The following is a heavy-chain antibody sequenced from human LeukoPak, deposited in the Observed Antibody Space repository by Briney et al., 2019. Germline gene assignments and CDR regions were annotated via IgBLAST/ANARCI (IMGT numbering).Heavy chain of an antibody. CDR1: GISVKSNY. CDR3: AREIFWSGYYSNLHFDY. D-gene: IGHD3-3*01. Sequence: GGSLRLSCAASGISVKSNYMNWVRQTPGAGLEWVSLISSGDDTDYADSVRGRFTISRDNAKNSLYLQMNSLRAEDTAVYYCAREIFWSGYYSNLHFDYWGQGTLVTVSS. CDR2: ISSGDDT. V-gene: IGHV3-53*01. J-gene: IGHJ4*02.